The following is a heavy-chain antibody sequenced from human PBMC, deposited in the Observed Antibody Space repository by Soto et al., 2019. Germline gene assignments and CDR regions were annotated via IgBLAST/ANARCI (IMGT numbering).Heavy chain of an antibody. Sequence: SETLSLTCTVSGGSVSSGSYYWSWIRQPPGKGLEWIGYIYYSGSTNYNPSLKSRVTISVDTSKNQFSLKLSSVTAADTAVYYCARDCVGVPAAIQGGMDVWGQGTTVTVSS. CDR3: ARDCVGVPAAIQGGMDV. D-gene: IGHD2-2*01. V-gene: IGHV4-61*01. CDR2: IYYSGST. CDR1: GGSVSSGSYY. J-gene: IGHJ6*02.